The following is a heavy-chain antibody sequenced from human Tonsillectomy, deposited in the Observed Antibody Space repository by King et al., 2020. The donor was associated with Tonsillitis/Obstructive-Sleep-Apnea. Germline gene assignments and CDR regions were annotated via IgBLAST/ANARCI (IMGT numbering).Heavy chain of an antibody. CDR2: IKPDGTLK. Sequence: ESGGGLVQPGGSLRLSCAVNGMTFSSSWMSWVRPAPGKGLEFLANIKPDGTLKFYADSVKGRFTISRDNAENSQYLQMNSLRAEDTAVYFCATDLNWGSDWGQGTLVTVSS. V-gene: IGHV3-7*03. J-gene: IGHJ4*02. D-gene: IGHD7-27*01. CDR1: GMTFSSSW. CDR3: ATDLNWGSD.